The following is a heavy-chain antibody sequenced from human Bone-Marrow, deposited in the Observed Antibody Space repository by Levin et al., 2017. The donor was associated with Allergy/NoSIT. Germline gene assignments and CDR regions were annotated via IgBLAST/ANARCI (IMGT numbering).Heavy chain of an antibody. D-gene: IGHD2-15*01. CDR1: GGPITTTNW. CDR2: VYHSGTT. J-gene: IGHJ4*02. Sequence: SETLSLTCTVSGGPITTTNWWSWVRQAPGKGLEYIGEVYHSGTTSYNPSLKSRVTISVDKTNNQFSLRVTSVTAADTAIYYCARQLGGTSRYFDYWGQGTLVTVSS. V-gene: IGHV4-4*02. CDR3: ARQLGGTSRYFDY.